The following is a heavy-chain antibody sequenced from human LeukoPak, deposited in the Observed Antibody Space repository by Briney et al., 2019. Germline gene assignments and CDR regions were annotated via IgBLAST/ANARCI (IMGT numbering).Heavy chain of an antibody. CDR2: ISSSSSTI. D-gene: IGHD6-6*01. Sequence: PGGSLRLSCAASGFTFSTYSMNWVRQAPGKGLEWASYISSSSSTIYYADSVKGRFTISRDNAKNSLYLQMNSLSADDTAVYYCAGGASEYSSSGDFACWGQGTLVTVSS. CDR1: GFTFSTYS. V-gene: IGHV3-48*01. J-gene: IGHJ4*02. CDR3: AGGASEYSSSGDFAC.